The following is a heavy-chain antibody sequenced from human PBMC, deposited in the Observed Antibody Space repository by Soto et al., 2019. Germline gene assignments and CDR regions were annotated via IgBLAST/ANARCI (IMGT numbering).Heavy chain of an antibody. CDR1: GGSIRSGGYY. D-gene: IGHD4-4*01. Sequence: SGPLSLTCTVSGGSIRSGGYYWSWIRQHPGTGLEWIGNIFYSGSTYYDPSLKSRVNISVDTSKNQFSLKLSSVTAADTAVYFCARSYYNSYVYGYWGQGTLVTVSS. CDR2: IFYSGST. J-gene: IGHJ4*02. V-gene: IGHV4-31*03. CDR3: ARSYYNSYVYGY.